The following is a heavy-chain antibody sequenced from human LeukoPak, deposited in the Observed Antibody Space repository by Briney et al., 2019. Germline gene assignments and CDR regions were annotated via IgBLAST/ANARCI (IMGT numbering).Heavy chain of an antibody. CDR1: GFTFSSYG. CDR2: IWYDGSNK. CDR3: ARAVVGSAYDYFDY. J-gene: IGHJ4*02. Sequence: GGSLRLSCAASGFTFSSYGMHWVRQAPGKGLEWVAVIWYDGSNKYYADSVKGRFTISRDNSKNTLYLQMNSLRAEDTAVYYCARAVVGSAYDYFDYWGQGTLVTVSS. D-gene: IGHD5-12*01. V-gene: IGHV3-33*01.